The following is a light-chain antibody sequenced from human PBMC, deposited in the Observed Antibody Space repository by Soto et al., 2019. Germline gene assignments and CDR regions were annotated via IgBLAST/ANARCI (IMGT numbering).Light chain of an antibody. V-gene: IGLV2-14*01. CDR3: SSYSSTTLV. J-gene: IGLJ1*01. CDR1: SSDVGGHDY. Sequence: QSVLTQPASVSGSPGQSITISCTGTSSDVGGHDYVSWYQQHPGKAPKLIIYEVRNRPSGVSTRFSGSKSGNTASLTISGLQAKDEADYYCSSYSSTTLVFGTGTKVTVL. CDR2: EVR.